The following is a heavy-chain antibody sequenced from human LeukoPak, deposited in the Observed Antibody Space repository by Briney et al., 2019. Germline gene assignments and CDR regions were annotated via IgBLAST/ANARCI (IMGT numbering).Heavy chain of an antibody. V-gene: IGHV3-9*01. CDR2: INWNSAKI. Sequence: PGRSLRLSCAASGCTFQHYAIHWVRQVPGKGLEWVSGINWNSAKIGYADSVKGRFTISRDNAKNSVSLQMNSLRGDDTALYYCAKDKSAFYNGYDWDLDIWGQGTLVTVSS. CDR1: GCTFQHYA. D-gene: IGHD5-12*01. J-gene: IGHJ4*02. CDR3: AKDKSAFYNGYDWDLDI.